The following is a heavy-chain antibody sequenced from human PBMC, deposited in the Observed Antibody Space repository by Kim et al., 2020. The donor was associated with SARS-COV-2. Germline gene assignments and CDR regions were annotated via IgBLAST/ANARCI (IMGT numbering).Heavy chain of an antibody. CDR3: ASPSGSYPLDAFDI. CDR2: ISYDGSNK. Sequence: GGSLRLSCAASGFTFSSYAMHWVRQAPGKGLEWVAVISYDGSNKYYADSVKGRFTISRDNSKNTLYLQMNSLRAEDTAVYYCASPSGSYPLDAFDIWGQGTMVTVSS. D-gene: IGHD1-26*01. V-gene: IGHV3-30*04. CDR1: GFTFSSYA. J-gene: IGHJ3*02.